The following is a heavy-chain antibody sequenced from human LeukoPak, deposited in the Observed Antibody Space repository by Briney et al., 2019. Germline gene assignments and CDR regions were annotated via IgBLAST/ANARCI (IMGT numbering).Heavy chain of an antibody. CDR2: ISGSGGST. D-gene: IGHD5-18*01. V-gene: IGHV3-23*01. CDR3: AKDWRRGYSYGFDY. J-gene: IGHJ4*02. CDR1: GFTFSSYV. Sequence: GGSLRLSCAASGFTFSSYVMSWVRQVPGKGLEWVSAISGSGGSTYYADSVKGRFTISRDNSKNTLYLQMNSLRAEDTAVYYCAKDWRRGYSYGFDYWGQGTLVTVSS.